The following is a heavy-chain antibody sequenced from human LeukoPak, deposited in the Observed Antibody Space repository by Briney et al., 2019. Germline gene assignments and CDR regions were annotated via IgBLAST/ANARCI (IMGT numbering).Heavy chain of an antibody. CDR2: VTNGGIT. CDR3: AQRIAVRPYPFGN. CDR1: GLTFSSHT. Sequence: GGSLRLSCAASGLTFSSHTMNWVRQAPGKGLEYISSVTNGGITYYADSVKGRFTISRDNSKNTLYLQMNSLRAEDTAVCYCAQRIAVRPYPFGNWGQGTLVTVSS. V-gene: IGHV3-23*01. J-gene: IGHJ4*02. D-gene: IGHD6-6*01.